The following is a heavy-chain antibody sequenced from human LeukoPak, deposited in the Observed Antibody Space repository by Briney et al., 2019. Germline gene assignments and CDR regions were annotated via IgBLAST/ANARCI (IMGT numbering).Heavy chain of an antibody. J-gene: IGHJ4*02. Sequence: PGGSLRLSCAASGFTFSSYAMPWVRQAPGKGLEWVAVISYDGSNKYYADSVRGRFTISRDNSKNTLYLQMNSLRAEDTAVYYCAREGLKQLVHYFDYWGQGTLVTVSS. CDR1: GFTFSSYA. CDR3: AREGLKQLVHYFDY. V-gene: IGHV3-30-3*01. D-gene: IGHD6-6*01. CDR2: ISYDGSNK.